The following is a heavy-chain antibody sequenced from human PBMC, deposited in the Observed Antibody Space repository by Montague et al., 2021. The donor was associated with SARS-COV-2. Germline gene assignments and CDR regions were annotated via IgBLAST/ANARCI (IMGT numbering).Heavy chain of an antibody. CDR1: GGSITTYY. J-gene: IGHJ5*01. CDR2: LSTSGRT. D-gene: IGHD4/OR15-4a*01. V-gene: IGHV4-4*07. CDR3: ARDASSANSPANNWFDS. Sequence: SETLSLTCSVSGGSITTYYWSWVRQPAGKGLEWIGRLSTSGRTNXNPSLKGRVTMSLDTSKNQVSLKLSSVTAADTAVYYCARDASSANSPANNWFDSWGQGTLVTVSS.